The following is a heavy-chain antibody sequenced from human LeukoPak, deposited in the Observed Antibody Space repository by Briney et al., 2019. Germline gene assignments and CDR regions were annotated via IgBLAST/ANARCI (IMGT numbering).Heavy chain of an antibody. CDR1: GYTFTSYY. J-gene: IGHJ4*02. CDR3: ARETGSYKGNYFDY. V-gene: IGHV1-46*01. CDR2: INLSGGAT. D-gene: IGHD3-9*01. Sequence: EASVKVSCKASGYTFTSYYMHWVRQAPGQGLEWMGIINLSGGATSYAQKFQGRVTMTRDTSTSTAYMEVRSLRSDDTAVYYCARETGSYKGNYFDYWGQGTLVTVSS.